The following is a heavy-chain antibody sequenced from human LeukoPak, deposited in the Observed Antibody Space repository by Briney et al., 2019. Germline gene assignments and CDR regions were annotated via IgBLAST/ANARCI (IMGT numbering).Heavy chain of an antibody. CDR2: ISWNSGSI. D-gene: IGHD2-2*01. CDR3: AKDRQYQLLLGAFDI. V-gene: IGHV3-9*01. J-gene: IGHJ3*02. CDR1: GFTFDDYA. Sequence: GRSLRLSCAASGFTFDDYAMHWVRQAPGKGLEWVSGISWNSGSIGYADSVKGRFTISRDNAKNSLYLQMNSLRAEDTALYYCAKDRQYQLLLGAFDIWGHGTMVTVSS.